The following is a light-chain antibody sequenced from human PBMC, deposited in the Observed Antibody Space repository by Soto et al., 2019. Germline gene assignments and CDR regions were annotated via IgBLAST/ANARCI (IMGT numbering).Light chain of an antibody. Sequence: EIVLTQSPATLSLSPGERATLSCRASQSVSSYLAWYQQKPGQAPRLLIYDASNRATGIPARFSGSGSGTDFTLTISSLEPEDFAVYYCQLRSNWPPRGKFGPGTKVDIK. CDR3: QLRSNWPPRGK. J-gene: IGKJ3*01. CDR2: DAS. CDR1: QSVSSY. V-gene: IGKV3-11*01.